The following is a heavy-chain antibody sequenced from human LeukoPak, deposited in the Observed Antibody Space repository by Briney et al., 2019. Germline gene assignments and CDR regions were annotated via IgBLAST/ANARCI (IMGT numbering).Heavy chain of an antibody. V-gene: IGHV1-46*01. D-gene: IGHD6-19*01. CDR3: ARTAGTWDFDY. CDR2: INPSGGST. CDR1: GYTFTSYY. J-gene: IGHJ4*02. Sequence: ASVKVSCKASGYTFTSYYMHWVRQAPGQGLEWMGIINPSGGSTSYAQKFQGSVTMTRDTSTSTVYMELSSLRSEDTAVYYCARTAGTWDFDYWGQGTLVTVSS.